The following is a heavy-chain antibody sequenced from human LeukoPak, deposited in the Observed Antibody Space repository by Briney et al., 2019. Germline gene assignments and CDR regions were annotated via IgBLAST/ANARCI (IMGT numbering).Heavy chain of an antibody. CDR2: IYNGRTT. CDR1: GYSFSSGDY. V-gene: IGHV4-38-2*01. CDR3: ARHICGGDFYSLDSGYFDY. Sequence: SETLSLTCVVSGYSFSSGDYWGWLRQPPREGVGWIGTIYNGRTTYYTPSLKSRVTISVDTSNNQFSLRLNSVTAADTAVYYCARHICGGDFYSLDSGYFDYWGQGTLVTVSS. D-gene: IGHD2-21*01. J-gene: IGHJ4*02.